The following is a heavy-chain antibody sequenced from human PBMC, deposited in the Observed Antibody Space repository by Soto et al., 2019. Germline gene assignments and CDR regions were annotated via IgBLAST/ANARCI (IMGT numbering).Heavy chain of an antibody. D-gene: IGHD6-19*01. CDR2: ISSSSSYT. CDR3: ARASSSGWIFRYYFDY. CDR1: GFTFSDYY. J-gene: IGHJ4*02. Sequence: GSLRLSCAASGFTFSDYYMSWIRQAPGKGLEWVSYISSSSSYTNYADSVKGRFTISRDNAKNSLYLQMNSLRAEDTAVYYCARASSSGWIFRYYFDYWGQGTLVTVSS. V-gene: IGHV3-11*06.